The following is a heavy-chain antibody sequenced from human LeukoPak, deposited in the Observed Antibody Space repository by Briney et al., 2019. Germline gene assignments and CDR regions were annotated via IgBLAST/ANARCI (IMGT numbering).Heavy chain of an antibody. V-gene: IGHV4-61*08. D-gene: IGHD3-16*02. CDR1: GGSISSGGYY. Sequence: SETLSLTCTVSGGSISSGGYYWSWIRQPPGKGLDWIGYIYYSGSTNYNPSLRSRVTISVDTSKNQFSLKLTSVTAADTAVYYCARPGRGGYPTWFDYWGQGTLVTVSS. CDR2: IYYSGST. CDR3: ARPGRGGYPTWFDY. J-gene: IGHJ4*02.